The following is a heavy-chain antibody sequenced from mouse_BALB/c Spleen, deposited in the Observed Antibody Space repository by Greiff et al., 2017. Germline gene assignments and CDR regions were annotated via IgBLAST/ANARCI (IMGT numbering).Heavy chain of an antibody. Sequence: VNVVESGAELVRPGVSVKISCKGSGYTFTDYAMHWVKQSHAKSLEWIGVISTYYGDASYNQKFKGKATMTVDKSSSTAYMELARLTSEDSAIYYCARHYYRYDEAMDYWGQGTSVTVSS. D-gene: IGHD2-14*01. CDR1: GYTFTDYA. CDR3: ARHYYRYDEAMDY. J-gene: IGHJ4*01. CDR2: ISTYYGDA. V-gene: IGHV1S137*01.